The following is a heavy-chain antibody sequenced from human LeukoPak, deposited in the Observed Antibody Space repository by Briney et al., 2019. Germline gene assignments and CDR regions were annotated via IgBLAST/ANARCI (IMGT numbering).Heavy chain of an antibody. Sequence: GASVKVSCKASGYTFTSYGISWVRQAPGQGLEWMGWISAYNGNTNYAQKLQGRVAMTTDTSTSTAYMELSSLRSEDTAVYYCARSEGGGYFDYWGQGTLVTVSS. CDR2: ISAYNGNT. V-gene: IGHV1-18*01. D-gene: IGHD3-16*01. J-gene: IGHJ4*02. CDR3: ARSEGGGYFDY. CDR1: GYTFTSYG.